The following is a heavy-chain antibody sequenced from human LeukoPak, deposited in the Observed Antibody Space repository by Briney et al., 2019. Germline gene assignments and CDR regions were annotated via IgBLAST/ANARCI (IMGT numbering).Heavy chain of an antibody. CDR2: INTDNSNT. CDR1: GYTFISKG. D-gene: IGHD3-16*01. Sequence: ASVKVSCKASGYTFISKGIHWVRQAPGQRLEWMAWINTDNSNTKRSQTLLGRVTIARDTSATTAYMELSSLRFEDTAVYYCARSTGPGGYFDFWGQGTLVTVSS. J-gene: IGHJ4*02. V-gene: IGHV1-3*04. CDR3: ARSTGPGGYFDF.